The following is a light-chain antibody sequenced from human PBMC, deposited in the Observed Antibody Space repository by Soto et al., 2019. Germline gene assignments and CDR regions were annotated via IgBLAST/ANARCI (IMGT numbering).Light chain of an antibody. CDR2: DAS. CDR3: QQRSSWPRT. V-gene: IGKV3-11*01. J-gene: IGKJ1*01. Sequence: EIVLTQSPATLSLSPGERATLSCRASQSVNFFLAWYQQKPGQAPMLLIYDASNRATGIPARFSGSGSGTDFTLTISSIEPEDFALYYCQQRSSWPRTFGQGTKVEIK. CDR1: QSVNFF.